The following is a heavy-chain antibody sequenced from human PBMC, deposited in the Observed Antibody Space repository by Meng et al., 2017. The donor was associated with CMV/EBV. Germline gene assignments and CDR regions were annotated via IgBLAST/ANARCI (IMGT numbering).Heavy chain of an antibody. Sequence: GESLKISCAASGFTFSSYSMNWVRQAPGKGLEWVSSISSRSSYIYYADSVKGRFTISRDNAKNSLYLQMNSLRAEDTAVYYCVSFHRGEIYYGMDVWGQGTTVTVSS. CDR2: ISSRSSYI. D-gene: IGHD3-16*01. CDR3: VSFHRGEIYYGMDV. V-gene: IGHV3-21*01. CDR1: GFTFSSYS. J-gene: IGHJ6*02.